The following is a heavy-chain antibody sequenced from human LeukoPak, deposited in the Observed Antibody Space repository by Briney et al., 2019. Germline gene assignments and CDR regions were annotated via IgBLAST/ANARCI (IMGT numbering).Heavy chain of an antibody. J-gene: IGHJ4*02. CDR3: ARGRGYSYGHRYFDY. CDR1: GGSISSSNW. V-gene: IGHV4-4*02. Sequence: SETLSLTCAVSGGSISSSNWWSWVRQPPGKGLEWIGEIYHSGSTNYNPSLKSRVTISVDTSKNQFSLKLSSVTAADTAVYYCARGRGYSYGHRYFDYWGQGTLVTVSS. D-gene: IGHD5-18*01. CDR2: IYHSGST.